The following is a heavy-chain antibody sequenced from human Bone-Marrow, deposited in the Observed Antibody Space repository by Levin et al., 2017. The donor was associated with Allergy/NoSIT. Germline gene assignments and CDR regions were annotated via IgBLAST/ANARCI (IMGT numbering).Heavy chain of an antibody. V-gene: IGHV3-30*18. CDR1: GFTFSSYD. CDR3: AKGGGTFGGVIVITGYDY. J-gene: IGHJ4*02. D-gene: IGHD3-16*02. Sequence: GGSLRLSCAASGFTFSSYDMHWVRQAPGKGLEWVAVISYDTSNKYYADSVKGRFTISRDNSKNTLYLQMNSLRAEDTAVYYCAKGGGTFGGVIVITGYDYWGQGTLVTVSS. CDR2: ISYDTSNK.